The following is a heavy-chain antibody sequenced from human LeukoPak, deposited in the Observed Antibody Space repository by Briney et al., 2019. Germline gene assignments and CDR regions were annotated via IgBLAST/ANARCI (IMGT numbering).Heavy chain of an antibody. CDR1: GGSISTYH. D-gene: IGHD1-26*01. CDR2: IYYTGST. V-gene: IGHV4-59*01. Sequence: SETLSPTCNVSGGSISTYHWSWIRQPPGKGLEWIGYIYYTGSTNYNPSLKSRVTMSVDTSKNQFSLKLSSVTAADTAVYYCARNGGSYTFDIWGQGTLVTVSS. J-gene: IGHJ3*02. CDR3: ARNGGSYTFDI.